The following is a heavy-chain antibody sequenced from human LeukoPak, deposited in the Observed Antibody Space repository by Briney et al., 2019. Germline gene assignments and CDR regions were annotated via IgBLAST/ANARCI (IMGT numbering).Heavy chain of an antibody. D-gene: IGHD3-9*01. CDR3: AKPGHFDWSQRKNWFDP. CDR2: ISRWGRSI. V-gene: IGHV3-48*04. Sequence: SGGSLRLSCAASGFIFSSYSMNWVRQARGKGLEWVSYISRWGRSIYYAASVTGRFTISRDNAKNSLYLQMNSLRAADTAVYYCAKPGHFDWSQRKNWFDPWGQGTLVSVSS. J-gene: IGHJ5*02. CDR1: GFIFSSYS.